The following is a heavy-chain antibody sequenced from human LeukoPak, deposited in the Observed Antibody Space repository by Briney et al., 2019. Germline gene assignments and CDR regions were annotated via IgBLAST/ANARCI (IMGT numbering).Heavy chain of an antibody. CDR1: GFSFSTSGVG. CDR3: AHSYSSGWYRGFQH. D-gene: IGHD6-19*01. V-gene: IGHV2-5*02. J-gene: IGHJ1*01. Sequence: SGPTLVKPTQTLTLTCTFSGFSFSTSGVGVGWIRQPPGKALEWLALIYWDDDKRYSPSLKSRLTITKDTSKNQVVLTMTNMDPVDTATYYCAHSYSSGWYRGFQHWGQGTLVTVSS. CDR2: IYWDDDK.